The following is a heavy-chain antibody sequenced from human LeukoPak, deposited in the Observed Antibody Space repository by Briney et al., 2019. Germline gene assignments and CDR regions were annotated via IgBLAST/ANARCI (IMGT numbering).Heavy chain of an antibody. Sequence: SETLSLTCTVSGYSISSGYYWGWIRQPPGKGLEWIGSIYHSGRTFYNPSLKSRVTISVDTSKNQFSLKLSSVTAADTAVYYCARGGRGYSYGQIDYWGQGTLVTVSS. CDR1: GYSISSGYY. CDR2: IYHSGRT. D-gene: IGHD5-18*01. V-gene: IGHV4-38-2*02. J-gene: IGHJ4*02. CDR3: ARGGRGYSYGQIDY.